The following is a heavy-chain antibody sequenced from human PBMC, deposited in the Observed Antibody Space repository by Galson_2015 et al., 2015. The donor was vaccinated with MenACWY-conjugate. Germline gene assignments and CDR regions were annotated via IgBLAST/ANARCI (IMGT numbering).Heavy chain of an antibody. D-gene: IGHD1-26*01. CDR2: INPSGTFT. J-gene: IGHJ4*02. CDR3: TREAIVGEPGFVF. V-gene: IGHV1-46*01. Sequence: SVKVSCKASGYTFREYYMQWVRQAPGQGLEWLGVINPSGTFTSYAQKFQGRITMTGDSSTSTVFMELNGLRSDDTAMYYCTREAIVGEPGFVFWGQGSLVTVSS. CDR1: GYTFREYY.